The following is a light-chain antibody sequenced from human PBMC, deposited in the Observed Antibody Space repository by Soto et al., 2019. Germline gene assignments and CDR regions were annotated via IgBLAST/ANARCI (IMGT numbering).Light chain of an antibody. V-gene: IGKV3-11*01. Sequence: EIVLTQSPATLSLSPGERATLSCRASQSVSSSLAWYQQKPGQAPRLLIYDASNRATGIPAKFSGSGSGTDFTLTISRLEPEDFAIYYCQQYGGVPYTFGQGTKVDIK. CDR3: QQYGGVPYT. CDR1: QSVSSS. CDR2: DAS. J-gene: IGKJ2*01.